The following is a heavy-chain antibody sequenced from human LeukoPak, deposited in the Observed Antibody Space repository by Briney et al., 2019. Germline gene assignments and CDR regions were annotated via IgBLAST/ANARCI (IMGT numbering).Heavy chain of an antibody. CDR3: ARTIRASYGVSGL. D-gene: IGHD1-26*01. V-gene: IGHV3-23*01. Sequence: GGSLRLSCAAAGFTFTSYAISWVRQAPGKGLEWVSSISNSVGSTLYADSVKGRFTISRDNSKNTLYLQMNTLGAEDTAVYYCARTIRASYGVSGLWGQGTQVTVSS. CDR1: GFTFTSYA. CDR2: ISNSVGST. J-gene: IGHJ4*02.